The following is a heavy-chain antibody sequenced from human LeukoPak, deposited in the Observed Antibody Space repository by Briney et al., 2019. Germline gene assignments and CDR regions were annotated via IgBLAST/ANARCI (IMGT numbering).Heavy chain of an antibody. CDR2: ISYDGSNK. CDR1: GFTFSSYA. V-gene: IGHV3-30-3*01. D-gene: IGHD4-17*01. Sequence: GRSLRLSCAASGFTFSSYAMHWVRQAPGKGLEWVAVISYDGSNKYYADSVKGRFTISRDNSKNTLYLQMNSLRAEDTAVYHCARDPGITVTTETYWGQGTLVTVPS. CDR3: ARDPGITVTTETY. J-gene: IGHJ4*02.